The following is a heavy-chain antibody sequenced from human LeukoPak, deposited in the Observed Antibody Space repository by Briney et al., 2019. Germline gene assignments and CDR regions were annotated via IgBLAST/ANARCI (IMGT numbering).Heavy chain of an antibody. V-gene: IGHV1-18*01. D-gene: IGHD1-26*01. CDR1: GYTFTSYG. J-gene: IGHJ6*02. CDR2: ISAYSGDT. Sequence: GASVKVSCKASGYTFTSYGISWVRQAPGQGLEWMGWISAYSGDTNYAQKLQGRVTMTTDTSTSTAYMELRSLRSDDTAVYYCVRIQSGSYARYGMDVWGQGTTVTVSS. CDR3: VRIQSGSYARYGMDV.